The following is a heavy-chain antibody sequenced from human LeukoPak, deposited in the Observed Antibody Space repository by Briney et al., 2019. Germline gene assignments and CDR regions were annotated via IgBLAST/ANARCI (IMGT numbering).Heavy chain of an antibody. CDR2: ISGRGGST. Sequence: GGSLRLSCAASGFTFSSYAMSWVRQAPGKGLEWVSSISGRGGSTNYADSVKGRFTVSRDNSKNTLYLQMNSLRAEDTAVYFCAKDGVRYCSGGTCYYFYYMDVWGKGTTVTVSS. D-gene: IGHD2-15*01. CDR1: GFTFSSYA. V-gene: IGHV3-23*01. J-gene: IGHJ6*03. CDR3: AKDGVRYCSGGTCYYFYYMDV.